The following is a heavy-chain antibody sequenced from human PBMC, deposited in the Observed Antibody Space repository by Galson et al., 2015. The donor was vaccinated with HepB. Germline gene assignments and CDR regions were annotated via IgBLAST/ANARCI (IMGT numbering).Heavy chain of an antibody. Sequence: SVKVSCKASGYTFTSYAMHWVRQAPGQRLEWMGWINAGNGNTKYSQKFQGRVTITRDTSASTAYMELSSLRSEDTAVYYCARVPPAYYDIPPFDYWGQGTLVTVSS. V-gene: IGHV1-3*01. D-gene: IGHD3-9*01. CDR2: INAGNGNT. CDR1: GYTFTSYA. J-gene: IGHJ4*02. CDR3: ARVPPAYYDIPPFDY.